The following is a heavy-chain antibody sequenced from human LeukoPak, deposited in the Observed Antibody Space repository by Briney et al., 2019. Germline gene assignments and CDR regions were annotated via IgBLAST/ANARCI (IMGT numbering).Heavy chain of an antibody. D-gene: IGHD6-19*01. CDR1: GFTFSSYS. J-gene: IGHJ4*02. CDR3: ARGYSSGWCCY. CDR2: ISNSSSYI. V-gene: IGHV3-21*01. Sequence: PGGSLRLSCAASGFTFSSYSMNWVRQAPGKGLEWVASISNSSSYIYYADSVKGRFTISRDNAKNSLYVQMNSLRAEDTAVYYCARGYSSGWCCYWGQGSMVTVSS.